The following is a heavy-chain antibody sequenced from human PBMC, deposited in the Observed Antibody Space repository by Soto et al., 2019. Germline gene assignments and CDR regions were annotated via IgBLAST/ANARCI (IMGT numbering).Heavy chain of an antibody. J-gene: IGHJ6*02. V-gene: IGHV4-59*01. CDR3: ARSIEAAPPIGGMDV. CDR1: GGSIRSSY. Sequence: XETLSLTCTVSGGSIRSSYWGWIRQPPGKGLEWIGYIYYSGSTNYNPSLKSRVTISVDTSKNQFYLKLSYVTAADTAVYYCARSIEAAPPIGGMDVWGQGTTVTVSS. CDR2: IYYSGST. D-gene: IGHD6-13*01.